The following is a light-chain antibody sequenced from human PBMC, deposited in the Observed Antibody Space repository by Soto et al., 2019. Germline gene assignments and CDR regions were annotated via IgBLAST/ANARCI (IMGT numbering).Light chain of an antibody. CDR2: DVS. V-gene: IGLV2-14*01. J-gene: IGLJ1*01. CDR3: SSYTRATTYV. Sequence: QSALTQPASVSGSRGQSITISCTGTSSDVGAYNYDSWYQQYPGEAPKGISYDVSHRPAGVSNRFSGSKSGNTASLTISGLQTQDEAVYYCSSYTRATTYVLGTGTQLPVL. CDR1: SSDVGAYNY.